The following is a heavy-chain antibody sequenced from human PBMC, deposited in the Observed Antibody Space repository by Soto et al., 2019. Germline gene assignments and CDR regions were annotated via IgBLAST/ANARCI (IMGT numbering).Heavy chain of an antibody. V-gene: IGHV1-69*01. CDR3: ARPLRDRNYYYGMAV. CDR2: TIPMFGTP. J-gene: IGHJ6*02. CDR1: GGTFSKYA. D-gene: IGHD3-22*01. Sequence: QVQLVQSGAEMQQPGASVRVSCKASGGTFSKYAFSWVRQAPGQGLEWLGGTIPMFGTPNYPQKFQGRVAISADESTATVYMELSSLRSEDTAVYFCARPLRDRNYYYGMAVWGQGTTVTVSS.